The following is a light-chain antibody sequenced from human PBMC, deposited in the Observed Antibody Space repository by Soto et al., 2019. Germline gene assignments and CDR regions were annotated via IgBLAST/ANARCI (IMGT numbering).Light chain of an antibody. V-gene: IGKV3D-15*01. J-gene: IGKJ1*01. CDR1: QTVNSN. Sequence: EIVMAHSPATLSVSPGERATRSCRASQTVNSNLAWYQQKPGQAPRLLIYGASSRATGIPDRFSGSGSGTDFTLTISSLQPGDFATYYCQHYNTYPWTFGQGTKVDIK. CDR2: GAS. CDR3: QHYNTYPWT.